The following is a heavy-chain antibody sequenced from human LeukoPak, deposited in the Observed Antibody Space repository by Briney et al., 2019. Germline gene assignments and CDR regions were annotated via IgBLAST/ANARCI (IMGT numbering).Heavy chain of an antibody. D-gene: IGHD1-1*01. Sequence: ASVKVSCKASGYTFTSYGISWVRQDPGQGLEWMGWISAYNGNTNYAQKLQGRVTMTTDTSTSTAYMELRSLRSDDTAVYYCARDRYNWNALGSPFDYWGQGTLVTVSS. V-gene: IGHV1-18*04. CDR2: ISAYNGNT. J-gene: IGHJ4*02. CDR1: GYTFTSYG. CDR3: ARDRYNWNALGSPFDY.